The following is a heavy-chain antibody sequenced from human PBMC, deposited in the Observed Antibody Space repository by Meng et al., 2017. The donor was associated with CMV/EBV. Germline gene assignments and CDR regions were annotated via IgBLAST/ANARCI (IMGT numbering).Heavy chain of an antibody. J-gene: IGHJ4*02. CDR2: ISYDGSNK. CDR3: ARTFVAGTVLGGVDY. V-gene: IGHV3-30-3*01. CDR1: GFTFSSYW. D-gene: IGHD6-19*01. Sequence: GESLKISCAASGFTFSSYWMSWVRQAPGKGLEWVAVISYDGSNKYYADSVKGRFTISRDNSKNTLYLQMNSLRAEDTAVYYCARTFVAGTVLGGVDYWGQGTLVTVSS.